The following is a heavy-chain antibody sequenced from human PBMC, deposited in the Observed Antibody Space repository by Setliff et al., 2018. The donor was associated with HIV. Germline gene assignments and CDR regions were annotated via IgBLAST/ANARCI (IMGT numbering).Heavy chain of an antibody. Sequence: PSETLSLTCAVSGYSISSGYYWGWIRQPPGKGLEWIGSFYHSGSTYYNPSLRSRVTISVDTSKNQFSLKLSSVTAADTAVCYCARLGHTFGGPGYWGQGTLVTVSS. V-gene: IGHV4-38-2*01. J-gene: IGHJ4*02. CDR3: ARLGHTFGGPGY. CDR2: FYHSGST. D-gene: IGHD3-16*01. CDR1: GYSISSGYY.